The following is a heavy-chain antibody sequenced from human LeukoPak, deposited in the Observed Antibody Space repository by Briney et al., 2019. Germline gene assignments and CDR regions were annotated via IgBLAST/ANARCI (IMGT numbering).Heavy chain of an antibody. D-gene: IGHD4-11*01. CDR2: IYTSGST. V-gene: IGHV4-4*07. J-gene: IGHJ4*02. Sequence: SETLSLTCTVSGGSISNYYWSWIRQPAGKGLEWIGRIYTSGSTYYNPSLKSRVTMSVDTSRNHLSLKLSSVTAADTAVYYCAREGDYSHSFDYWGQGTLVTVSS. CDR1: GGSISNYY. CDR3: AREGDYSHSFDY.